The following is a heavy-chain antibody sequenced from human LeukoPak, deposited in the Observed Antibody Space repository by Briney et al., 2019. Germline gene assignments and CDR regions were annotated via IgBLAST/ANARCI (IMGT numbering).Heavy chain of an antibody. D-gene: IGHD6-13*01. V-gene: IGHV3-21*05. CDR3: AAGTAADF. CDR1: GFSFHTYW. Sequence: GGSLRLSCAASGFSFHTYWMNWVRQAPGKGLEWISYISSSSSYTDYADSVKGRFTISRDNAKSALYLQMNSLRLEDTAVYYCAAGTAADFWGQGTLVTVSS. CDR2: ISSSSSYT. J-gene: IGHJ4*02.